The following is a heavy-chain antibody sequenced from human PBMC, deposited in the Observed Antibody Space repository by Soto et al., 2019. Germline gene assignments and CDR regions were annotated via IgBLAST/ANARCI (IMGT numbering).Heavy chain of an antibody. V-gene: IGHV1-3*01. J-gene: IGHJ4*02. CDR1: GYTFTSYA. CDR3: ARVGYDVHYPYFDY. CDR2: INAGNGNT. D-gene: IGHD2-2*01. Sequence: ASVKVSCKASGYTFTSYAMHWVRQAPGQRLEWMGWINAGNGNTKYSQKFQGRVTMTRDTSTSTVYMELSSLRSEDTAVYYCARVGYDVHYPYFDYWGQGTLVTVSS.